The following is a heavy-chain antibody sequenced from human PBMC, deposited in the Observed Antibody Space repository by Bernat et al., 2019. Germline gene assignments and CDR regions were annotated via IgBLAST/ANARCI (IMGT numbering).Heavy chain of an antibody. V-gene: IGHV1-2*04. D-gene: IGHD2-8*01. Sequence: QVQLVQSGAEVKKPGASVKVSCKASGYTFTGYYMHWVRQAPGQGLEWMGWINPNSGGTNYAQKFQGWVTMTRDTSISTAYMELSRLRSDDTAVYYCARDYCTNGVCYGGFDYWGQGTLVTVSS. CDR3: ARDYCTNGVCYGGFDY. J-gene: IGHJ4*02. CDR2: INPNSGGT. CDR1: GYTFTGYY.